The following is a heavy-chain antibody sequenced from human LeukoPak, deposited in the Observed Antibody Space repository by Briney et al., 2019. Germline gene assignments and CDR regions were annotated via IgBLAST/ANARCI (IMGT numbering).Heavy chain of an antibody. CDR3: TTDPQGITIFGVVSFDY. V-gene: IGHV3-15*07. CDR2: IKSKTDGGTT. CDR1: GFTFSNAW. J-gene: IGHJ4*02. D-gene: IGHD3-3*01. Sequence: GGSLRLSCAASGFTFSNAWMNWVRQAPGKGLEWVGRIKSKTDGGTTDYAAPVKGRFTISRDDSKNTLYLQMNSLKTEDTAVYYCTTDPQGITIFGVVSFDYWGQGTLVTVSS.